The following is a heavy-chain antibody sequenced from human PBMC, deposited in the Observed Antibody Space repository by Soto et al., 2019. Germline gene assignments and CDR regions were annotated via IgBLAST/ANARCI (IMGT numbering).Heavy chain of an antibody. CDR3: ARDRTANHYMDV. CDR2: IWSSGTNK. J-gene: IGHJ6*03. CDR1: GFTFSSYG. Sequence: PGGSLRLSCAVSGFTFSSYGMHWVRQAPGKGLEWVALIWSSGTNKYYADSVKGRFTISRDNSKNTLYLEMNSLRAEDTAVYYCARDRTANHYMDVWGKGTTVTVS. V-gene: IGHV3-33*01. D-gene: IGHD2-21*02.